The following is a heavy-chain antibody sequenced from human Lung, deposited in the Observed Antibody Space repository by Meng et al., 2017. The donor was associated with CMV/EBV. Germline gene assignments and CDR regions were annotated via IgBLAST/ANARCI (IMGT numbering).Heavy chain of an antibody. CDR3: VRANLGSADY. V-gene: IGHV1-2*06. J-gene: IGHJ4*02. D-gene: IGHD7-27*01. CDR1: GYTFTGYY. Sequence: GRLVQAGAEVKKPGASVKVSCKASGYTFTGYYMHWLRQAPGQGREWVGRITPSSGGTTYAQKFQGRVTMTRDTSISTAYMELSSLRSDDAAIYYCVRANLGSADYWGQGTLVTVSS. CDR2: ITPSSGGT.